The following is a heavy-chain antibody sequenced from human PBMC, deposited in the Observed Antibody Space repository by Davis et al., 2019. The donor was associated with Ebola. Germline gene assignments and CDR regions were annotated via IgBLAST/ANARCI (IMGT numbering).Heavy chain of an antibody. D-gene: IGHD4-17*01. Sequence: GESLKISCAASGFTFSTHAMTWVRQAPGKGLEWVSAISSGGDSTWYADSVKGRFTISRDNSKNTLYLQMNSLRAEDTAVYYCARAIDYVVDYWGQGALVTVSS. CDR1: GFTFSTHA. CDR3: ARAIDYVVDY. J-gene: IGHJ4*02. V-gene: IGHV3-23*01. CDR2: ISSGGDST.